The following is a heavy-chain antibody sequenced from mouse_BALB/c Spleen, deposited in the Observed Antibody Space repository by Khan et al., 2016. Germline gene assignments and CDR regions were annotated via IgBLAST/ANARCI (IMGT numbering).Heavy chain of an antibody. CDR2: ISSGGSHT. Sequence: EVELVESGGGLVKPGGSLKLSCAASGFTLSSYAMSWVRQTPEKRLEWVATISSGGSHTYYLDSVKGRFTISSDNAKSTLYLQMSSLRSEDTAMYYCARHAYGMKFFDVWGAGTTVTVSS. V-gene: IGHV5-9-3*01. J-gene: IGHJ1*01. D-gene: IGHD1-1*01. CDR1: GFTLSSYA. CDR3: ARHAYGMKFFDV.